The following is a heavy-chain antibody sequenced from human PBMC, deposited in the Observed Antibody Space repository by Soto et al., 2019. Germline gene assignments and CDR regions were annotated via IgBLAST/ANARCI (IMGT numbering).Heavy chain of an antibody. V-gene: IGHV4-34*01. Sequence: SETLSLTCAVYGGSFSGYYWSWIRQPPGKGLEWIGEINHSGSTNYNPSLKSRVTISVDTSKNQFSLKLSSVTAADTAVYYCARGIWRNWDPWYYYYYMDVWGKGTTVTVSS. CDR1: GGSFSGYY. J-gene: IGHJ6*03. CDR2: INHSGST. D-gene: IGHD1-26*01. CDR3: ARGIWRNWDPWYYYYYMDV.